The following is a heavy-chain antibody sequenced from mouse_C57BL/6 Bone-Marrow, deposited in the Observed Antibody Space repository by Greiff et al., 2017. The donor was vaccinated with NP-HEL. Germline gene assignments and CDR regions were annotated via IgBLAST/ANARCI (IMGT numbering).Heavy chain of an antibody. D-gene: IGHD1-1*01. CDR3: ARNHYYYGRVPRAMDY. V-gene: IGHV2-2*01. CDR2: IWSGGST. Sequence: QVQLKQSGPGLVQPSQSLSITCTVSGFSLTSYGVHWVRQSPGKGLEWLGVIWSGGSTDYNAAFISRLSIRKDNSKSQVFFKMNILQADDTAIYYCARNHYYYGRVPRAMDYWGQGTSVTVSS. J-gene: IGHJ4*01. CDR1: GFSLTSYG.